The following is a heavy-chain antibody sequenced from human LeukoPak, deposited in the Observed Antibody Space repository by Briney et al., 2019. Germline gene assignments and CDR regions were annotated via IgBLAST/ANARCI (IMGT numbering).Heavy chain of an antibody. CDR2: ISSDGRTE. J-gene: IGHJ4*02. CDR3: AKANVEWELLRLALDF. D-gene: IGHD4-23*01. Sequence: GGSLRLSCAASGFTFSSYGMHWVRQAPGKGLEWVALISSDGRTEYYVDSVKGRFRVTRDNSKSTMFLQMHSLRPEDTAIYFCAKANVEWELLRLALDFWGPGTLVTVSS. V-gene: IGHV3-30*18. CDR1: GFTFSSYG.